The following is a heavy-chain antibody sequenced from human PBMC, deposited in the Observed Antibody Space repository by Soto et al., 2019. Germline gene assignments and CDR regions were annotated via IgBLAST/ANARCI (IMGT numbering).Heavy chain of an antibody. CDR3: EREGILSA. CDR1: GFPFSNYN. V-gene: IGHV3-48*02. Sequence: PGGSLRLSCAASGFPFSNYNMNWVRQSPGKGLEWIAYIGSSSSIIFYADSVKGRFTISRDNAKSSLFLQMNSLRDEDTGVYYCEREGILSAWGQGTVVSRLI. D-gene: IGHD3-10*01. J-gene: IGHJ5*02. CDR2: IGSSSSII.